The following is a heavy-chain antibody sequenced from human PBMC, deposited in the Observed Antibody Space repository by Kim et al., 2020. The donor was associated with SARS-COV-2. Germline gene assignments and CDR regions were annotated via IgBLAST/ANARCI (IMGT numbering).Heavy chain of an antibody. CDR3: ARAGGYSSGRDF. V-gene: IGHV1-46*01. D-gene: IGHD6-19*01. CDR1: GYTFTTYY. CDR2: INPGGGGT. Sequence: ASVKVSCKASGYTFTTYYMHWVRQAPGQGLEWLGVINPGGGGTTYAQNFRGRVSMTRDTSTSTVFMELSSLRSEDMGMYYCARAGGYSSGRDFWGQGTLVTVSS. J-gene: IGHJ4*02.